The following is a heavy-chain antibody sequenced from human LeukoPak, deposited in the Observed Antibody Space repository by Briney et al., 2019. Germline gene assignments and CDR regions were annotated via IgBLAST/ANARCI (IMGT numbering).Heavy chain of an antibody. V-gene: IGHV3-30-3*01. CDR3: ARERYYYDSSGYFDY. J-gene: IGHJ4*02. Sequence: GGSLRLSCAASGFTFSSYAMHWVRQAPGKGLEWVAVISYDGSNKYYADSVKGRFTISRDNSKNTLYLQMNSLGAEDTAVYYCARERYYYDSSGYFDYWGQGTLVTVSS. CDR1: GFTFSSYA. D-gene: IGHD3-22*01. CDR2: ISYDGSNK.